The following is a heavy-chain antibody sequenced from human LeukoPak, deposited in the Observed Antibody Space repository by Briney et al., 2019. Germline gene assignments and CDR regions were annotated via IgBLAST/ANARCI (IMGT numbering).Heavy chain of an antibody. Sequence: PGGSLRLSCAASGFTFKNYAMYWVRQAPGKGLEWVSAIIESGESTYYTDSVKGRFTISRDNAKNSLYLQMNSLRAEDTAVYYCARASEGYYDSSGYPPKEEVSISYWGQGTLVTVSS. V-gene: IGHV3-23*01. CDR2: IIESGEST. J-gene: IGHJ4*02. CDR1: GFTFKNYA. D-gene: IGHD3-22*01. CDR3: ARASEGYYDSSGYPPKEEVSISY.